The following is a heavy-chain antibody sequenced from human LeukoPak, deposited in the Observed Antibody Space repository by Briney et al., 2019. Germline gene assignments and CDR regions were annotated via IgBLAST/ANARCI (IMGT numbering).Heavy chain of an antibody. CDR2: IYYSGST. J-gene: IGHJ4*02. Sequence: SETLSLTCTVSGGSISSYYWSWIRQPPGKGLEWIGYIYYSGSTNYNPSLKSRVTISVDTSKNQFSLKLSSVTAADTAVYYCARGSHYEMWGSHDYWGQGTLVTVSS. D-gene: IGHD3-16*01. V-gene: IGHV4-59*12. CDR1: GGSISSYY. CDR3: ARGSHYEMWGSHDY.